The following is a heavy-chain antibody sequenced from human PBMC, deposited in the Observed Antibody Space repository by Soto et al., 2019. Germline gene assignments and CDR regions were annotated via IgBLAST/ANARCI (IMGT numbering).Heavy chain of an antibody. CDR3: ARDEDIVVVPAAMLLLYYYYDMED. CDR1: GGTFSSYA. V-gene: IGHV1-69*13. J-gene: IGHJ6*02. CDR2: IIPIFGTA. D-gene: IGHD2-2*01. Sequence: GASVKVSCKASGGTFSSYAISWVRQAPGQGLEWMGGIIPIFGTANYAQKFQGRVTITADESTSTAYMELSSLRSEDTAVYYCARDEDIVVVPAAMLLLYYYYDMEDWRQCTTVSASS.